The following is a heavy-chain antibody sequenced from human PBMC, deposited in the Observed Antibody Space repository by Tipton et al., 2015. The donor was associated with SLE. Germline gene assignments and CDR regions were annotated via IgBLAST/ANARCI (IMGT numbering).Heavy chain of an antibody. CDR3: ARDDSSGRGAFDI. CDR2: ICYSGST. V-gene: IGHV4-59*11. J-gene: IGHJ3*02. CDR1: GGSISSHY. D-gene: IGHD6-19*01. Sequence: TLSLTCTVSGGSISSHYWSWIRQPPGKGLEWIGYICYSGSTNYNPSLKSRVTISVDKSKNQFSLKLSSVTAADTAVYYCARDDSSGRGAFDIWGQETMVTVSS.